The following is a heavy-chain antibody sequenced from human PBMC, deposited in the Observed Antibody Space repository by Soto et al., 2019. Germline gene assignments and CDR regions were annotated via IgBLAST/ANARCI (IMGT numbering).Heavy chain of an antibody. CDR3: ARELGYYYDSSGYYYEGSGGMDV. J-gene: IGHJ6*02. Sequence: QVQLVESGGGVVQPGRSPRLSCAASGFTFSSYGIHWVRQAPGKGLEWVAVIWYDGSNKYYADSVKGRFTISRDNSKNTLYLQMNSLRAEDTAVYYCARELGYYYDSSGYYYEGSGGMDVWGQGNTVTVSS. V-gene: IGHV3-33*01. D-gene: IGHD3-22*01. CDR2: IWYDGSNK. CDR1: GFTFSSYG.